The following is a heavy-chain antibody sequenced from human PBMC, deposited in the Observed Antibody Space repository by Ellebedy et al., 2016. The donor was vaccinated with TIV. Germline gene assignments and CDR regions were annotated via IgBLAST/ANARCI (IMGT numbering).Heavy chain of an antibody. D-gene: IGHD3-10*01. CDR3: ARLVRGGHGMDV. CDR2: ISSSSSSTI. CDR1: GFTFDDYA. V-gene: IGHV3-48*04. Sequence: GESLKISCAASGFTFDDYAMHWVRQAPGKGLEWVSSISSSSSSTIYYADSVKGRFTISRDNAKNSLYLQMNSLRAEDTAVYYCARLVRGGHGMDVWGQGTTVTVSS. J-gene: IGHJ6*02.